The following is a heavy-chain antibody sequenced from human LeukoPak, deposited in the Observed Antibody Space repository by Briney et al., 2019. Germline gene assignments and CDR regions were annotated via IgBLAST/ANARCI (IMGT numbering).Heavy chain of an antibody. CDR3: ANTIAVAGIDAFDI. D-gene: IGHD6-19*01. Sequence: NPSETLSLTCTVSGGSISSYYWSWIRQPPGKGLEWIRYIYYSGSTNYNPSLKSRFTISVDTSKNQFSLKLSSVTAADTAVYYCANTIAVAGIDAFDIWGQGTMVTVSS. CDR1: GGSISSYY. CDR2: IYYSGST. J-gene: IGHJ3*02. V-gene: IGHV4-59*01.